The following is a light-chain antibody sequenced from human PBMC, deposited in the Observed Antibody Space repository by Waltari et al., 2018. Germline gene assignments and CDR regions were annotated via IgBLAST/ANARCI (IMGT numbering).Light chain of an antibody. V-gene: IGKV3-11*01. CDR1: KSVRSN. Sequence: SCMASKSVRSNLDWYQQKPGQAPRLLIHDASNRATGIPARFSGSGSGTDFTLTISSLEPEDFAVYYCQQRSNWPLTFGGGTKVEIK. J-gene: IGKJ4*01. CDR3: QQRSNWPLT. CDR2: DAS.